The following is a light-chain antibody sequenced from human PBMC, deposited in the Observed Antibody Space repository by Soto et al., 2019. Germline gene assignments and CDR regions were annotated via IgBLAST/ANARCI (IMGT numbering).Light chain of an antibody. Sequence: EIVLTQSPGTLSLSPGDRATLSCRASQSVSNYYLAWYQQKPGQAPRLLIYDTSSRATGIPDRFIGSGSGTDFTLTISRLEPEDFAVYYCQQYNNWPPYTFGQGTKVDIK. CDR3: QQYNNWPPYT. V-gene: IGKV3-20*01. J-gene: IGKJ2*01. CDR1: QSVSNYY. CDR2: DTS.